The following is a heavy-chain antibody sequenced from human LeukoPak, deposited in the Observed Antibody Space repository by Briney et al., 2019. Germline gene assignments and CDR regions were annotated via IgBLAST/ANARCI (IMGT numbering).Heavy chain of an antibody. CDR3: ARDYCSSTSCYRFDY. CDR2: ISSSSSSYI. J-gene: IGHJ4*02. V-gene: IGHV3-21*01. CDR1: GFTFSSYS. D-gene: IGHD2-2*01. Sequence: PGGSLRLSCAASGFTFSSYSMNWVRQAPGKGLEWVSSISSSSSSYIYYADSVKGRFTISRDNAKNSLYLQMNSLRAEDTAVYYCARDYCSSTSCYRFDYWGQGTLVTVSS.